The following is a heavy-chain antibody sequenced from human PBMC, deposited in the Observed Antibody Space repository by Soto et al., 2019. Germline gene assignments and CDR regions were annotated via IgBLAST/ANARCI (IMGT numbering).Heavy chain of an antibody. Sequence: SLGLSCAGSGFIFKNYALNWVRQAPGKGLEWVASITRDGYNKYYADSVKGRFTISRDNSRDTLSLQMTALTIEDSSVYYCTKSSGGSSSVGMDYWGQGTRVTVSS. CDR3: TKSSGGSSSVGMDY. D-gene: IGHD6-6*01. V-gene: IGHV3-30*04. CDR2: ITRDGYNK. CDR1: GFIFKNYA. J-gene: IGHJ4*02.